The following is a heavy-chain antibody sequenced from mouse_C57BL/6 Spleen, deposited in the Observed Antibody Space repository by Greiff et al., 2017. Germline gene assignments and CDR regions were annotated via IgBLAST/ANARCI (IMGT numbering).Heavy chain of an antibody. CDR1: GYTFTSYT. CDR2: INPSSGYT. CDR3: ARLDYGSSYDYYAMDY. Sequence: QVQLQQSGAELARPGASVKMSCKASGYTFTSYTMHWVKQRPGQGLEWIGYINPSSGYTKYNQKFKDKATLTADKSSSTAYMQLSSLTSEDSAVYYCARLDYGSSYDYYAMDYWGQGTSVTVSS. J-gene: IGHJ4*01. D-gene: IGHD1-1*01. V-gene: IGHV1-4*01.